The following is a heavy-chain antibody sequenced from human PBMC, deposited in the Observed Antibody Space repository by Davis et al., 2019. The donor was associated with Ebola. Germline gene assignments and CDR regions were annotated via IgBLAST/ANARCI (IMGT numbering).Heavy chain of an antibody. D-gene: IGHD6-6*01. J-gene: IGHJ4*02. CDR2: IYHSGST. Sequence: MPSETLSLTCAVSGASITNNNWWSWVRQPPGKGLEWIGEIYHSGSTYYNPSLKSRVTISVDRSKNQFSLKLTSVTAADTAVYYCAGPARFDYWGLGTPITVS. CDR1: GASITNNNW. CDR3: AGPARFDY. V-gene: IGHV4-4*02.